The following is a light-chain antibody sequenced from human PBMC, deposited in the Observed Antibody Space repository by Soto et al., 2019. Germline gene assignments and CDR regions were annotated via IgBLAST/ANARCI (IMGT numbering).Light chain of an antibody. CDR2: EVN. CDR3: SSYAGSNNVI. Sequence: QSALTQPPSASGSPGQSVTISCTGTSSDLGDYDYVSWYQQRPGKAPKLMIYEVNKRPSGVPDRFSGSKSGNTASLTVTGLQAEDEADYYCSSYAGSNNVIFGGGTQLTVL. V-gene: IGLV2-8*01. J-gene: IGLJ2*01. CDR1: SSDLGDYDY.